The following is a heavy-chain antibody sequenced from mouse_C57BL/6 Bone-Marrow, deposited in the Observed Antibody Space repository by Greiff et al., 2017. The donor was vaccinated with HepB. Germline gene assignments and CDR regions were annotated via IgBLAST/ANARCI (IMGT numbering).Heavy chain of an antibody. Sequence: EVKLQESGPGLVKPSQSLSLTCSVTGYSITSGYYWNWIRQFPGNKLEWMGYISYDGSNNYNPSLKNRISITRDTSKNQFFLKLNSVTTEDTATYYCARDDIWLPYYYAMDYWGQGTSVTVSS. CDR3: ARDDIWLPYYYAMDY. J-gene: IGHJ4*01. CDR2: ISYDGSN. V-gene: IGHV3-6*01. D-gene: IGHD2-2*01. CDR1: GYSITSGYY.